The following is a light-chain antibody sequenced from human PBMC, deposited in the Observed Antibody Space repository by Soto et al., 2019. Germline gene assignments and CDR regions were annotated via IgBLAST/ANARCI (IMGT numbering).Light chain of an antibody. Sequence: QSALTQPASVSGSPGQSITISCTGTSSDIGTYNSVSWYQHHPGKAPKLIIHEVSNRPSGVSNRVSGSKSGNTASLTISGLQTEDEADYYCSSYLSTSALGFGGGTKLTVL. CDR2: EVS. J-gene: IGLJ3*02. CDR1: SSDIGTYNS. CDR3: SSYLSTSALG. V-gene: IGLV2-14*01.